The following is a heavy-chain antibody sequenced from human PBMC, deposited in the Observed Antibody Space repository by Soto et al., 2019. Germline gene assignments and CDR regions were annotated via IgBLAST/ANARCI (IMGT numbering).Heavy chain of an antibody. CDR1: GGSISSGGYY. D-gene: IGHD2-21*02. J-gene: IGHJ4*02. CDR3: AREGCGGDCYQLTPGHCDY. V-gene: IGHV4-31*03. CDR2: ISYNGNT. Sequence: QVQLQESGPGLVKPSQNLYLTCTVSGGSISSGGYYWRWISQHPGKGLELSGDISYNGNTLYNPSLKSRVTISVDTSKSQVSLKLSSVTAADTAVYYCAREGCGGDCYQLTPGHCDYWGQGTMVTVSS.